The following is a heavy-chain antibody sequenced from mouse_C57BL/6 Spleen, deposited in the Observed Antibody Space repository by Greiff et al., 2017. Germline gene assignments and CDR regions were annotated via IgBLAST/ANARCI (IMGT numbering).Heavy chain of an antibody. D-gene: IGHD1-1*01. J-gene: IGHJ4*01. CDR3: ARWRDDGSSYPYYYAMDY. V-gene: IGHV1-9*01. CDR2: ILPGSGST. CDR1: GYTFTGYW. Sequence: QVQLQQSGAELMKPGASVKLSCKATGYTFTGYWIEWVKQRPGHGLEWIGEILPGSGSTNYNEKFKGKATFTADTSSNTAYMQLRSLTTEDSAIYYCARWRDDGSSYPYYYAMDYWGQGTSVTVSS.